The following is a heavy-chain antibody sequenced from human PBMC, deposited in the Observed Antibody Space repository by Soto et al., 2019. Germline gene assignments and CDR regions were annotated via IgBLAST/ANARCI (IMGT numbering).Heavy chain of an antibody. V-gene: IGHV1-8*01. D-gene: IGHD3-10*01. Sequence: ASVKVSCKASGYTFTSYDINWVRQATGQGLEWMGWMNPNSGNTGYAQKFQGRVTMTRNTSISTAYMELSSLRSEDTAVYYCARGQWFGELLAYYFDYWGQGTLVTVSS. CDR1: GYTFTSYD. CDR2: MNPNSGNT. CDR3: ARGQWFGELLAYYFDY. J-gene: IGHJ4*02.